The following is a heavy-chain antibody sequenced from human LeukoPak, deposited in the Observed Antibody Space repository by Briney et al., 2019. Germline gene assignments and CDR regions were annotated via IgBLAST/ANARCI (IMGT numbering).Heavy chain of an antibody. V-gene: IGHV4-34*01. CDR2: INHSGST. Sequence: SETLSLTCAVYGGSFSGYYWSWIRQPPGKGLEWIGEINHSGSTNYNPSLKGRVTISVDTSKNQFSLKLSSVTAADTAVYYCASRSIVVVVAAIDYWGQGTLVTVSS. D-gene: IGHD2-15*01. CDR1: GGSFSGYY. J-gene: IGHJ4*02. CDR3: ASRSIVVVVAAIDY.